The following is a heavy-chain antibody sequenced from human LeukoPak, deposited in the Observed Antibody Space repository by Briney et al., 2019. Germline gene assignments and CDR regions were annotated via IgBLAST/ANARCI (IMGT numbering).Heavy chain of an antibody. Sequence: QTGGSLRLSCAASGFTFSSYAMHWVRQAPGKGLEWVALISYDGSNRYYADSVKGRFTISRDNSNNMLFLQMNSLRAEGTAVYYCAGEVVDYVWGSYRPRVFDYWGQGTLVTVSS. CDR1: GFTFSSYA. D-gene: IGHD3-16*02. CDR3: AGEVVDYVWGSYRPRVFDY. V-gene: IGHV3-30-3*01. CDR2: ISYDGSNR. J-gene: IGHJ4*02.